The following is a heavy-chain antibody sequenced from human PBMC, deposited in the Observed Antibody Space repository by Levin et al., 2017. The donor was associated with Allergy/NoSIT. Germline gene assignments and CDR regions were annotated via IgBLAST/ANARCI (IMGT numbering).Heavy chain of an antibody. Sequence: GESLKISCEASGFTFSDFYMSWIRQAPGKGLEWVSYITNSGSTIYYADSVKGRFTISRDNAKNSLLLQMNSLRAEDTAVYYCARGLRDIDRLYGQAYHYYAMGVWGQGTTVTVSS. CDR1: GFTFSDFY. D-gene: IGHD3-9*01. V-gene: IGHV3-11*01. CDR2: ITNSGSTI. CDR3: ARGLRDIDRLYGQAYHYYAMGV. J-gene: IGHJ6*02.